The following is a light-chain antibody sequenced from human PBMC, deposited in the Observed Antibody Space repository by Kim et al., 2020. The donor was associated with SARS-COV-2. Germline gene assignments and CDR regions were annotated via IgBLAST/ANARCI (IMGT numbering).Light chain of an antibody. CDR3: CSYAGSYTWV. V-gene: IGLV2-11*01. CDR2: DVS. CDR1: SSEVGGYNN. Sequence: GQSLTLTCTGTSSEVGGYNNYSWYQQHPGKAPQLMIYDVSKRPSGVPDRFSGSKSGNTASLTISGLQDEDEADYYCCSYAGSYTWVFGGGTKLTVL. J-gene: IGLJ3*02.